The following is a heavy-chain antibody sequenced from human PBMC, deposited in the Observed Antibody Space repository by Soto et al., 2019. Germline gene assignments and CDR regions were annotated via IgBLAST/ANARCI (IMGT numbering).Heavy chain of an antibody. J-gene: IGHJ6*02. CDR3: ARHVQGDYVWGSPLFAPYYYGMDV. D-gene: IGHD3-16*01. V-gene: IGHV4-59*08. Sequence: SETLSLTCTVSGDSISTDYWSWIRQSPGKGLEWIGFIYYGGSTNYNPSLKSRVTISVDTPKNQFSLKLSSVTAADTAVYYCARHVQGDYVWGSPLFAPYYYGMDVWGQGTTVTVS. CDR2: IYYGGST. CDR1: GDSISTDY.